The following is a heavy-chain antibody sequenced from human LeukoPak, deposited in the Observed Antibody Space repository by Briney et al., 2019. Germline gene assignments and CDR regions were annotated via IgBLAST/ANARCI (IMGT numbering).Heavy chain of an antibody. J-gene: IGHJ4*02. CDR3: ARGVWGSYRHDY. D-gene: IGHD3-16*02. CDR2: INSDGSSA. V-gene: IGHV3-74*01. Sequence: PGGSLRLSCAASGFTFSSYWMHWVRQAPGKGLVWVSRINSDGSSASYADSVKGRFTISRDNAKNTLYLQMNSLRAEDTAVYYCARGVWGSYRHDYWGQGTLVTVSS. CDR1: GFTFSSYW.